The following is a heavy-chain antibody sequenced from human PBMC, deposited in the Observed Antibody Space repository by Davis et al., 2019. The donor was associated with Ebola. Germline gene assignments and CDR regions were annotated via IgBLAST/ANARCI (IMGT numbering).Heavy chain of an antibody. CDR3: AKDSNTGCLDY. CDR2: ISGSGGST. D-gene: IGHD5-12*01. Sequence: GESLKISCAASGFTFSSYAMSWVRQAPGKGLEWVSAISGSGGSTYYADSVKGRFTISRDNSKNTLYLQMNSLRAEETAVYYCAKDSNTGCLDYWGQGTLVTVSS. J-gene: IGHJ4*02. CDR1: GFTFSSYA. V-gene: IGHV3-23*01.